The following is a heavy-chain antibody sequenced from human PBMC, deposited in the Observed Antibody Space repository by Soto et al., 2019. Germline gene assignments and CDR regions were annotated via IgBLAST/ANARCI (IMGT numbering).Heavy chain of an antibody. D-gene: IGHD5-12*01. CDR2: IIPIFGTA. CDR3: ARGSDMATINSTYYYYGMHG. J-gene: IGHJ6*02. CDR1: GGTFSSYA. V-gene: IGHV1-69*13. Sequence: VASVKVSCKASGGTFSSYAISWVRQAPGQGLEWMGGIIPIFGTANYAQKFQGRVTITADESTSTAYMELSSLRSEDTAVYYCARGSDMATINSTYYYYGMHGWGQANTVTLSS.